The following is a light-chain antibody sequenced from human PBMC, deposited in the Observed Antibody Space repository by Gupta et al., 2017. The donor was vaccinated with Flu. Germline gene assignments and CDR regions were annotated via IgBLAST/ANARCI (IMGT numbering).Light chain of an antibody. CDR1: SSDVGGYNY. J-gene: IGLJ3*02. Sequence: SALPHPASVSGSPAQPFTISSTGTSSDVGGYNYVSWYQQHPGKPPKLMIFEVTARPPGVANGFSASKTGSTASLTISGRQEEEEADYYCASYTAATSWVFGGGTKLTVL. CDR3: ASYTAATSWV. CDR2: EVT. V-gene: IGLV2-14*01.